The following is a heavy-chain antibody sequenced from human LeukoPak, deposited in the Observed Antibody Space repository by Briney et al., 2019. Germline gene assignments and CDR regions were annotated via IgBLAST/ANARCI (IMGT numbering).Heavy chain of an antibody. Sequence: GGSLRLSCAASGFSFSNNWMFWVRQAPGKGLEWVATMNQDGRERFYVDSVKGRFTISRDNTKNSLYLQMNSLRAEHTAMYFCATGTYRERFYSWGQGTLATVSS. D-gene: IGHD3-16*02. J-gene: IGHJ4*02. CDR3: ATGTYRERFYS. V-gene: IGHV3-7*01. CDR1: GFSFSNNW. CDR2: MNQDGRER.